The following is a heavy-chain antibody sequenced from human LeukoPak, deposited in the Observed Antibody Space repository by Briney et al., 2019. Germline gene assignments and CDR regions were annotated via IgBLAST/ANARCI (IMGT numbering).Heavy chain of an antibody. D-gene: IGHD6-19*01. V-gene: IGHV1-8*01. CDR2: MNPNSGNT. CDR3: ARFNRLAGTPL. CDR1: GYTFTSYD. Sequence: GASAKLSCKASGYTFTSYDINWVRQAPGQGLEWMGWMNPNSGNTGYAQKFQGRVTMTRNTSISTAYMELSSLRSQDTAVYYCARFNRLAGTPLWGQGTLVTVSS. J-gene: IGHJ4*02.